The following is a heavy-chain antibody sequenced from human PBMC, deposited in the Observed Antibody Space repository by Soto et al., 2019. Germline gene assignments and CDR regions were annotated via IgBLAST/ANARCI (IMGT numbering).Heavy chain of an antibody. CDR2: ITYDGSGT. CDR3: AKDQMGRGWRTLDS. V-gene: IGHV3-30*18. D-gene: IGHD3-10*01. J-gene: IGHJ4*02. Sequence: QVQMVESGGGVVQPGTSLRLSCVVTGLTFSGYGMHWVRQAPGKGLEWVADITYDGSGTYYADAVKGRFTVSRDNSKNILYLQMTSLRGDDTAMYYCAKDQMGRGWRTLDSWGQGTLVIVSS. CDR1: GLTFSGYG.